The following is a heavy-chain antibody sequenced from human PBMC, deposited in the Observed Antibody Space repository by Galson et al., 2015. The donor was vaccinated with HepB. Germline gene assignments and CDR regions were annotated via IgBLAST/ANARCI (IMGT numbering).Heavy chain of an antibody. V-gene: IGHV3-48*01. CDR2: ISPSGSTI. CDR1: GFTFSAYS. D-gene: IGHD6-19*01. J-gene: IGHJ2*01. Sequence: SLRLSCAASGFTFSAYSMNWVRQAPGKGLEWISYISPSGSTIYYADSVKGRFPISRDNAKNSLYLQMNSLRAEDTTVYYCARGESSVDFDFWGRGTLVTVSS. CDR3: ARGESSVDFDF.